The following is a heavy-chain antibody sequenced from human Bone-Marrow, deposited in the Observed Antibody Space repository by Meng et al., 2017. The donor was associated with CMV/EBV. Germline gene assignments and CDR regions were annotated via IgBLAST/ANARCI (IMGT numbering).Heavy chain of an antibody. CDR2: VNEDGSTT. J-gene: IGHJ4*02. CDR1: GFTFRNYW. V-gene: IGHV3-74*01. Sequence: GESLKISCAVSGFTFRNYWMHWVRQAPGKGLVWVSRVNEDGSTTIYADSVKGRFTSSRDNAKNTLYLQMNSLRGEDTAVYYCARESSGWNPGYWGQETLVTVSS. D-gene: IGHD6-19*01. CDR3: ARESSGWNPGY.